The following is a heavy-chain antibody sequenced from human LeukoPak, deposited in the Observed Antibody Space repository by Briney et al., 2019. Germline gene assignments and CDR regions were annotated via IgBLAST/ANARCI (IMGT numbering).Heavy chain of an antibody. D-gene: IGHD1-1*01. CDR3: ARNVGTASLGTNWLDP. CDR1: GGSISSHHW. Sequence: SETLSLTCAVSGGSISSHHWWSWVRQPPGKGLEWMGEIYHDGDSNYNPSLKSRVTISVDKSKNQLSLKLNSVTSADTAVYYCARNVGTASLGTNWLDPWGQGTLVTVSS. V-gene: IGHV4-4*02. J-gene: IGHJ5*02. CDR2: IYHDGDS.